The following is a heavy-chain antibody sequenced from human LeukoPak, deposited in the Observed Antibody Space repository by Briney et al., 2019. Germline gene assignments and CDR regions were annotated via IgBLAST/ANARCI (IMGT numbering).Heavy chain of an antibody. CDR1: GGSISSHY. Sequence: SETLSLTCTVSGGSISSHYWSWIRQPPGKGLEWIGYIYYSGSTNYNPSLKSRVTISVDTSKNPSSLKLSSVTAADTAVYYCARVGYYGSGSYYKGVVIDYWGQGTLVTVSS. J-gene: IGHJ4*02. CDR3: ARVGYYGSGSYYKGVVIDY. CDR2: IYYSGST. D-gene: IGHD3-10*01. V-gene: IGHV4-59*11.